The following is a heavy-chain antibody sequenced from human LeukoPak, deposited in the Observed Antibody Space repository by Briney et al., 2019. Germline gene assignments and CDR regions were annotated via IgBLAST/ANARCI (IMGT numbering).Heavy chain of an antibody. Sequence: SVKVSCTASGGTFSIYAISWVRQAPGQGLEWMGGIIPIFGTANYAQKFQGRVTITADESTSTAYMELSSLRSEDTAVYYCARGPLGSYDYVWGSYRYTYFDYWGQGTLVTVSS. D-gene: IGHD3-16*02. CDR1: GGTFSIYA. CDR3: ARGPLGSYDYVWGSYRYTYFDY. J-gene: IGHJ4*02. V-gene: IGHV1-69*13. CDR2: IIPIFGTA.